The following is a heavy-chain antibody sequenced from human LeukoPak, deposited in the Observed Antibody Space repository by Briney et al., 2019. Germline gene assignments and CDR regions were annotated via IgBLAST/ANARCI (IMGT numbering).Heavy chain of an antibody. J-gene: IGHJ6*03. Sequence: SETLSLTCTVSGGSISSYYWSWIRQPPGKGLEWIGYIYYSGSTNYNPSLKSRVTISVDTSKNQFSLKLSSVTAADTAVYYCARERTQTRYDFWGGYPFPMDVWGKGTTVTVSS. D-gene: IGHD3-3*01. CDR3: ARERTQTRYDFWGGYPFPMDV. V-gene: IGHV4-59*01. CDR2: IYYSGST. CDR1: GGSISSYY.